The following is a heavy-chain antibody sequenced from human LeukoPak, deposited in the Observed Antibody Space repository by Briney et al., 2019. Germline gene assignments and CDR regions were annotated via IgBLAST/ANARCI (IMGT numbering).Heavy chain of an antibody. J-gene: IGHJ3*02. CDR1: GFTFSSYS. V-gene: IGHV3-21*04. Sequence: PGGSLRLSCAASGFTFSSYSMNWVRQAPGKGLEWVSSISGSSSYINYADSVKGRFTISRDNAQNSLFLQLNSLRAEDTAVYYCAKEWGDYGDYGDAFDIWGQGTMVTVSS. CDR3: AKEWGDYGDYGDAFDI. CDR2: ISGSSSYI. D-gene: IGHD4-17*01.